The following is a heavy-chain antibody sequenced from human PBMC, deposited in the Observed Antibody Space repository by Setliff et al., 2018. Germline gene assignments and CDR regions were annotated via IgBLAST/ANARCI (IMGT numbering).Heavy chain of an antibody. CDR3: ARDSFFGSGRVITYYMDV. CDR2: IKQDGSEK. J-gene: IGHJ6*03. V-gene: IGHV3-7*01. CDR1: GFTFSSYW. D-gene: IGHD3-22*01. Sequence: PGGSLRLSCAASGFTFSSYWMSWVRQAPGKGLEWVANIKQDGSEKYYVDSVKGRFTISRDNAKNSLYLQMNSLRAEDTAVYYCARDSFFGSGRVITYYMDVWGKGTTVTVSS.